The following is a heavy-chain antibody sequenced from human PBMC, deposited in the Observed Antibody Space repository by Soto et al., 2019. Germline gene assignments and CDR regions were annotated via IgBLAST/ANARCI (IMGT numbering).Heavy chain of an antibody. D-gene: IGHD1-1*01. CDR3: ARYTTFANNNHVFAI. V-gene: IGHV3-53*02. CDR1: GFTVSSNY. Sequence: EVQLVETGGGLIQPGGSLRLSCAASGFTVSSNYMNWVRQAPGKGLEWVSVIYNTGSTYSADYLKGRFTISRDNSTNTLYLDMNSPRVEDTAVYYCARYTTFANNNHVFAIWGQGTMVTVAS. CDR2: IYNTGST. J-gene: IGHJ3*02.